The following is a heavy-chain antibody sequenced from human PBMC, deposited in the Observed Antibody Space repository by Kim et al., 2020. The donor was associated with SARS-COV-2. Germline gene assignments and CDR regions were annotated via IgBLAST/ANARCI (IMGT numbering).Heavy chain of an antibody. CDR2: ISWNSGSI. D-gene: IGHD3-22*01. J-gene: IGHJ4*02. CDR1: GFTFDDYA. CDR3: AKSSSYDSSGYSEY. V-gene: IGHV3-9*01. Sequence: GGSLRLSCAASGFTFDDYAMHWVRQAPGKGLEWVSGISWNSGSIGYADSVKGRFTISRDNAKNSLYLQMNSLRAEDTALYYCAKSSSYDSSGYSEYWGQGTLVTVSS.